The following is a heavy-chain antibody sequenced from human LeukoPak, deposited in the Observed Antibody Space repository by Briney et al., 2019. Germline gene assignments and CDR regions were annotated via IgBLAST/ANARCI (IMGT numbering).Heavy chain of an antibody. Sequence: GGSLRLSCAASEFSVGSNYMTWVRQAPGKGLEWVSLIYSGGSTYYADSVKGRFTISRDNSKNTLYLQMNSLRAEDTAVYYCARGGSGWYPYAFDMWGQGTMVTVSS. CDR1: EFSVGSNY. CDR2: IYSGGST. CDR3: ARGGSGWYPYAFDM. D-gene: IGHD6-19*01. V-gene: IGHV3-66*01. J-gene: IGHJ3*02.